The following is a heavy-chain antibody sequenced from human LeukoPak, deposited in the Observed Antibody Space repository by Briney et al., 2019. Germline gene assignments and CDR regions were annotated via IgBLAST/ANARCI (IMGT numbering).Heavy chain of an antibody. CDR2: MYSTGST. Sequence: SETLSLTCTVSGGSIDTFYWSWIRQPAGKGLEWIGHMYSTGSTIYNPSLNSRVAISLDSSKSQFSLKVTSLSAADTAVYYCARGGWLPPDYWGQGTLVTVSS. J-gene: IGHJ4*02. D-gene: IGHD3-22*01. CDR1: GGSIDTFY. V-gene: IGHV4-4*07. CDR3: ARGGWLPPDY.